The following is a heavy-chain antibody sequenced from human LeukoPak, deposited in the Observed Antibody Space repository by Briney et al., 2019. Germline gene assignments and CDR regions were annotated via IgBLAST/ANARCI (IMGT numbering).Heavy chain of an antibody. Sequence: GESLKISCKGSGYSFTSYWIGWVRQMPGKGLEWMGIIYPGDSDTRYSPSFQGQVTISADKSISTAYLQWSSLKASDTAMYYCARPRSYGPRPRYFDYWGRGTLVTVSS. D-gene: IGHD5-18*01. J-gene: IGHJ4*02. CDR3: ARPRSYGPRPRYFDY. CDR2: IYPGDSDT. V-gene: IGHV5-51*01. CDR1: GYSFTSYW.